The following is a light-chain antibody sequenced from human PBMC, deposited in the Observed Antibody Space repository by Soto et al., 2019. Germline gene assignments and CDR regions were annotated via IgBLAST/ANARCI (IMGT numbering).Light chain of an antibody. V-gene: IGLV2-14*01. CDR1: MRDVGAYNL. Sequence: QSALTQPASVSGSPGQSITISCAGTMRDVGAYNLVSWYHQHPGRAPQRIIYEVRNRPSGISFRFSGSKSGNKASLTISGLQAEDEADYYCSSYTSKSSLIFGGGTQVTVL. J-gene: IGLJ2*01. CDR3: SSYTSKSSLI. CDR2: EVR.